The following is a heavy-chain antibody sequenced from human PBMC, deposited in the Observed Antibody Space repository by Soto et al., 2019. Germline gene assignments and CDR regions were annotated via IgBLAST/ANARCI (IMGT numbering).Heavy chain of an antibody. J-gene: IGHJ4*02. CDR2: IYHSGST. CDR3: AREVVRGVIISHFDY. V-gene: IGHV4-4*02. Sequence: QVQLQESGPGLVKPSGTLSLTCAVSGGSLSSSNWWSWVRQPPGKGLEWIGEIYHSGSTNYNPSLKSRVTISVDKSKNQFSLKLSSVTAADTAVDYCAREVVRGVIISHFDYWGQGTLVTVSS. D-gene: IGHD3-10*01. CDR1: GGSLSSSNW.